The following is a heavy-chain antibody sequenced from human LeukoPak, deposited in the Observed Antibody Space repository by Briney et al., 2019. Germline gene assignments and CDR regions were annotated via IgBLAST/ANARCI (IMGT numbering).Heavy chain of an antibody. V-gene: IGHV3-23*01. CDR1: GFTFSNYA. D-gene: IGHD2-2*01. J-gene: IGHJ4*02. CDR2: ISDSGTST. Sequence: PGGSLRLSCAASGFTFSNYAMTWVRQAPGKGLQWDSSISDSGTSTDYADSVKGRFTIARDNSKNTVYLQMNSLRAGDTAVYYCAKGPRYCSSTSCYRCDYWGQGTLVTVSS. CDR3: AKGPRYCSSTSCYRCDY.